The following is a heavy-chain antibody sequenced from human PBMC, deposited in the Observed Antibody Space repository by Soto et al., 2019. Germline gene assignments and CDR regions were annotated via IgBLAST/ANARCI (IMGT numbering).Heavy chain of an antibody. J-gene: IGHJ5*02. Sequence: EGQLLQSGGDLVLPGGSLRLSCAGSGLTLRSYAMTWIRQTPAKGLEWVSTISGRSAVPSYADSVNCRFAVSRDNSQNTVYLHMSSLRPADTATYYCAKGGPFTGGFDPWGQGSLVTVSS. CDR3: AKGGPFTGGFDP. D-gene: IGHD3-16*01. V-gene: IGHV3-23*01. CDR2: ISGRSAVP. CDR1: GLTLRSYA.